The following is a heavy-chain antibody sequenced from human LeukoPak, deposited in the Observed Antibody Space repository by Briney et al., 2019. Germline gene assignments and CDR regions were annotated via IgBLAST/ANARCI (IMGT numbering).Heavy chain of an antibody. CDR1: GGTFSSYA. CDR2: IIPIFGTA. CDR3: ASPKAPYYYDSSGYFPGAFDI. D-gene: IGHD3-22*01. J-gene: IGHJ3*02. Sequence: SVTVSCTASGGTFSSYAISWVRQAPGQGLEWMGGIIPIFGTANYAQKFQGRVTITADESTSTAYMELSSLRSEDTAVYYCASPKAPYYYDSSGYFPGAFDIWGQGTMVTVSS. V-gene: IGHV1-69*13.